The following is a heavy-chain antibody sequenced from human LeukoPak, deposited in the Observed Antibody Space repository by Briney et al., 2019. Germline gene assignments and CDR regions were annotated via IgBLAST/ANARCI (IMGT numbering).Heavy chain of an antibody. CDR3: ARGPPGYYYYYYGMDV. J-gene: IGHJ6*02. Sequence: ASVKVSCKASGYTFTGYYMHGVRQAPGQGLEWMGWINPNSGGTNYAQKFQGWVTMTRDTSISTAYMELSRLRSDDTAVYYCARGPPGYYYYYYGMDVWGQGTTVTVSS. D-gene: IGHD1-14*01. V-gene: IGHV1-2*04. CDR2: INPNSGGT. CDR1: GYTFTGYY.